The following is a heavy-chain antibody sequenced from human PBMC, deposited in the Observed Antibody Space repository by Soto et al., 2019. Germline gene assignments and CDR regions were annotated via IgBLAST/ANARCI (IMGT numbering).Heavy chain of an antibody. CDR3: ARTRDGYYGLDV. CDR1: GFTFSDHD. J-gene: IGHJ6*02. Sequence: ESGGGLVQPGGSLRLSCAASGFTFSDHDMHWIRQPAGKGLEWVSSIDAAGDTYYPDSVKGRFTISRDNAKISFYLQMNSLRAGDTAVYYCARTRDGYYGLDVWGQGTTVTVSS. D-gene: IGHD6-13*01. V-gene: IGHV3-13*01. CDR2: IDAAGDT.